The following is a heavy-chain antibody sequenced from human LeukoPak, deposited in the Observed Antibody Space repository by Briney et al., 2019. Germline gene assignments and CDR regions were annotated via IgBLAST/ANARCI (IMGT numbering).Heavy chain of an antibody. D-gene: IGHD2-15*01. CDR1: GYSGYSFTGSY. V-gene: IGHV1-2*02. Sequence: ASVKVSCKASGYSGYSFTGSYIHWVRHAPGQGLEWMGWINPNNGATKYAQKFQGRLTMTRDTSIVTAYMEVTRLTNDDTAMYYCARDWATSGGSPYNWFDPWGQGTLVTVSS. CDR2: INPNNGAT. J-gene: IGHJ5*02. CDR3: ARDWATSGGSPYNWFDP.